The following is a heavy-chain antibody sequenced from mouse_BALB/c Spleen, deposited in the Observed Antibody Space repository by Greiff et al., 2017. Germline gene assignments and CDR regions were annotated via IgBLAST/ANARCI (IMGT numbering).Heavy chain of an antibody. CDR2: IDPENGNT. J-gene: IGHJ3*01. CDR3: ARYGTRFAY. D-gene: IGHD4-1*01. Sequence: VQLQQSGAELVRPGALVKLSCKASGFNIKDYYMHWVKQRPEQGLEWIGWIDPENGNTIYDPKFQGKASITADTSSNTAYLQLSSLTSEDTAVYYCARYGTRFAYWGQGTLVTVSA. CDR1: GFNIKDYY. V-gene: IGHV14-1*02.